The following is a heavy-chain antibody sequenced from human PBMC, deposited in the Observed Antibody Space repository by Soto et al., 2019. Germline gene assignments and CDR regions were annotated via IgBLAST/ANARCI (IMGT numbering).Heavy chain of an antibody. CDR1: GFTFSSYS. CDR3: ARYASLDYYDSSGYYNNWFDP. V-gene: IGHV3-48*02. J-gene: IGHJ5*02. D-gene: IGHD3-22*01. Sequence: GGSLRLSCAASGFTFSSYSMNWVRQAPGKGLEWVSYISSSSSTIYYADSVKGQFTISRDNAKNSLYLQMNSLRDEDTAVYYCARYASLDYYDSSGYYNNWFDPWGQGTLVTVSS. CDR2: ISSSSSTI.